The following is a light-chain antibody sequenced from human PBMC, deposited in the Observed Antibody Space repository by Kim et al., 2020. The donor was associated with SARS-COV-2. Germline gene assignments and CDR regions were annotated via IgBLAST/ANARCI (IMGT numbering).Light chain of an antibody. CDR2: STN. V-gene: IGLV8-61*01. CDR1: SGSVSTSYY. CDR3: VLYMGSGISV. Sequence: QTVVTQEPSFSVSPGGTATLTCGLSSGSVSTSYYPSWYQQTPGQAPRTLIYSTNTRSSGVPDRFSGSILGNKAALTITGAQADDESDYYCVLYMGSGISVFGTGTKVTVL. J-gene: IGLJ1*01.